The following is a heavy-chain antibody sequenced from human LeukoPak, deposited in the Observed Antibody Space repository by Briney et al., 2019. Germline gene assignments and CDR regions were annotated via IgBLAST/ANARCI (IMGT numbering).Heavy chain of an antibody. CDR1: GFTFSSYA. V-gene: IGHV3-23*01. CDR2: ISGYDGST. D-gene: IGHD2-21*01. J-gene: IGHJ4*02. Sequence: PGGSLRLSCSASGFTFSSYAMSWVRQAPGKGLEWVSSISGYDGSTYYADSVKGRFTISRGNSKNTLYLQMNSLRAEDTAVYYCAKDCGRDCYLSEYWGQGTLVTVSS. CDR3: AKDCGRDCYLSEY.